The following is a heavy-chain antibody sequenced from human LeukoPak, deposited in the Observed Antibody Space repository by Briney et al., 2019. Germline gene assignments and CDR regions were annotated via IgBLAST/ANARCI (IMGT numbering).Heavy chain of an antibody. V-gene: IGHV3-30*02. D-gene: IGHD6-19*01. J-gene: IGHJ4*02. Sequence: GGSLRLSCAASGFPFSDYVMHWVRQAPGKGLEWVSVIRYDGNNKYYADTVKGRFTISRDNYKNTLYLQMNSLESEDTAVYYCAKDRWGAVASFDYWGQGTLVTVSS. CDR1: GFPFSDYV. CDR3: AKDRWGAVASFDY. CDR2: IRYDGNNK.